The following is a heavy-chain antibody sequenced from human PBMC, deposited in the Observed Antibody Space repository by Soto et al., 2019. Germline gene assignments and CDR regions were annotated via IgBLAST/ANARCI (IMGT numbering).Heavy chain of an antibody. Sequence: PSETLSLTCTVSGGPISSGDYYWSWIRQPPGKGLEWIGYIYYSGSTYYNPSLKSRVTISVDTSKNQFSLKLSSVTAADTAVYYCARDRVVVVAAAGGNYYYGMDVWGQGTTVTISS. J-gene: IGHJ6*02. V-gene: IGHV4-30-4*01. CDR2: IYYSGST. CDR3: ARDRVVVVAAAGGNYYYGMDV. CDR1: GGPISSGDYY. D-gene: IGHD2-15*01.